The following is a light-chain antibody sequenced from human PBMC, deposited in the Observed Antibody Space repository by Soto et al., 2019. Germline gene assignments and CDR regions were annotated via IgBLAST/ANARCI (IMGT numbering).Light chain of an antibody. J-gene: IGKJ1*01. V-gene: IGKV4-1*01. CDR1: QSVLFSSNNENY. CDR2: WAS. CDR3: QQYYSTPPT. Sequence: DIVMTQSPDSLAVSLGERATINCKSSQSVLFSSNNENYLAWYQQKPGQPPKLLIYWASNRESGVPDRFSGSGSGTDFTLTIRTLQAEDVAVYYCQQYYSTPPTFGQGTKVEIK.